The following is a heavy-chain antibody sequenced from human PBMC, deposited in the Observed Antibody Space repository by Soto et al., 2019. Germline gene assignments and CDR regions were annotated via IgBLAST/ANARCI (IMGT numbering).Heavy chain of an antibody. J-gene: IGHJ2*01. CDR3: ARDPRRTRGWHFDL. D-gene: IGHD3-10*01. CDR1: GGSISTSDYY. Sequence: QVQLQESGPGLVRPSQTLSLTCTVSGGSISTSDYYWSWIRQHPVRGLEWIGYVYFSGDTFYNPSLESRVVMSVETSENRFSLKLTSVTAADTAVYYCARDPRRTRGWHFDLWGRGTLVTVSS. V-gene: IGHV4-31*03. CDR2: VYFSGDT.